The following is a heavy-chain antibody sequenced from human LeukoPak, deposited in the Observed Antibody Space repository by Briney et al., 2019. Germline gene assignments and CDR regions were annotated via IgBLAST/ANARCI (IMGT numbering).Heavy chain of an antibody. CDR2: INHSGST. D-gene: IGHD1-26*01. J-gene: IGHJ5*02. Sequence: SETLSLTCAVYGGSFSGYYWSWIRQPPGKGLEWIGEINHSGSTNYNPSLKSRVTISVDTSKNQFSLKLSSVTAADTTVYYCARFLYSGSYYWWFDPWGQGTLVTVSS. CDR3: ARFLYSGSYYWWFDP. V-gene: IGHV4-34*01. CDR1: GGSFSGYY.